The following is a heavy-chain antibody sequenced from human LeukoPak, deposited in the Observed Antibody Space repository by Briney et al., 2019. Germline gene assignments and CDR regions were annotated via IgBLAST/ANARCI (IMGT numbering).Heavy chain of an antibody. CDR1: GFTFSSYS. CDR3: ARGHPPYYYDSRHYAFDI. V-gene: IGHV3-48*01. CDR2: ISSSSTI. J-gene: IGHJ3*02. Sequence: GGSLGLSCAASGFTFSSYSMNWVRQAPGKGLEWVSYISSSSTIYYADSVKGRFTISRDNAKNSLYLQMNSMRAEDTAVYYCARGHPPYYYDSRHYAFDIWGQGTMVTVSS. D-gene: IGHD3-22*01.